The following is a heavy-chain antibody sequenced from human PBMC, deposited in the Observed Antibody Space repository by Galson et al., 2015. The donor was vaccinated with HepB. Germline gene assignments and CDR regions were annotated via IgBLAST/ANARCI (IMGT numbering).Heavy chain of an antibody. V-gene: IGHV3-21*01. J-gene: IGHJ6*02. Sequence: SLRLSCAASGFTFKSYSMNWVRQAPGGGLEWVSSISSSGGYIYYADSVKGRFTISRDNAKKSLYLQMNSLRAEDTAVYYCARKPFNYGGRLGYYYYGMDVWGQGTTVTVSS. CDR3: ARKPFNYGGRLGYYYYGMDV. CDR2: ISSSGGYI. CDR1: GFTFKSYS. D-gene: IGHD4-23*01.